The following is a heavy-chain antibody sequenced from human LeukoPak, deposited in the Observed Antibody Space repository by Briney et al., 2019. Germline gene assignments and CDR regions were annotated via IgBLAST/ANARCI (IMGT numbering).Heavy chain of an antibody. Sequence: SETLSLTCTVSGYSISSGYYWGWIRQPPGKGLEWIGSIYHSGSTYYNPSLKSRVTISVDTSKNQFSLKLSSVTAADTAVYYCARSGSSLPFDYWGQGTLVTASS. CDR3: ARSGSSLPFDY. CDR1: GYSISSGYY. CDR2: IYHSGST. J-gene: IGHJ4*02. D-gene: IGHD6-6*01. V-gene: IGHV4-38-2*02.